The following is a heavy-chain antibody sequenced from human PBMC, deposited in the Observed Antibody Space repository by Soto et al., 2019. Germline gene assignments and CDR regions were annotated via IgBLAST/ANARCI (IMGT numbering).Heavy chain of an antibody. Sequence: ASVKVSCKASGYAFSNNFMHWVRQAPAQGLEWMGVINPTTGLTSNAQKFQGRITMTSDTSSSTAYMELSSLRSEDTAVYYCAGALRKCYFYGMDIWGQGTTVTVSS. J-gene: IGHJ6*02. CDR2: INPTTGLT. V-gene: IGHV1-46*01. CDR3: AGALRKCYFYGMDI. CDR1: GYAFSNNF.